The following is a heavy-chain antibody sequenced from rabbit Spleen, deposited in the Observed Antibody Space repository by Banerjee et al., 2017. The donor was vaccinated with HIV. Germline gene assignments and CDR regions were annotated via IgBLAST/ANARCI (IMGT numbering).Heavy chain of an antibody. CDR2: IYGNSDST. CDR1: GFSLSSSDY. V-gene: IGHV1S45*01. Sequence: QEQLVESGGGLVQPGGSLKLTCTASGFSLSSSDYMCWVRQAPGKGLEWIGCIYGNSDSTNYATWAKGRFTISKVSSTTVTLQMTSLTAADTATYFCARDSGTSFSSYGMDLWGPGTLVTVS. CDR3: ARDSGTSFSSYGMDL. D-gene: IGHD8-1*01. J-gene: IGHJ6*01.